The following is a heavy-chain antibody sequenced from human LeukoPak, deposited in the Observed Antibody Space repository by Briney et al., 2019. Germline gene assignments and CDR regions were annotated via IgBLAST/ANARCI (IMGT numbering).Heavy chain of an antibody. J-gene: IGHJ5*02. CDR1: GFTFTTFW. CDR3: ARDLRGSPDR. V-gene: IGHV3-74*01. Sequence: RGSLRLSCSASGFTFTTFWMNWVRQVPGKGLVWVSLINPAGSTTTYADSVKGRFTISRDNAKNTVYLQMNSLGGEDTAIYYCARDLRGSPDRWGQGTLVTVSS. D-gene: IGHD3-16*01. CDR2: INPAGSTT.